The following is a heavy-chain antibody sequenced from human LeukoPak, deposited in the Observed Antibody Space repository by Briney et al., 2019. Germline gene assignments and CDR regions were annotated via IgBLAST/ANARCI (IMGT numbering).Heavy chain of an antibody. CDR2: IYYNGST. Sequence: SETLSLTCTVSGGSISSYYWSWIRQPPGKGLEWIGCIYYNGSTNYNPSLKSRVTISVDTSKNQFSLKLSSVTAADTAVYYCARVEMVRGVIITPHYFDYWGQGTLVTVSS. D-gene: IGHD3-10*01. J-gene: IGHJ4*02. CDR3: ARVEMVRGVIITPHYFDY. V-gene: IGHV4-59*12. CDR1: GGSISSYY.